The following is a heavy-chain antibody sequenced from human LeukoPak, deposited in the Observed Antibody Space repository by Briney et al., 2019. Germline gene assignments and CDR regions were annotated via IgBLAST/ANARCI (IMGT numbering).Heavy chain of an antibody. CDR2: INHSGST. V-gene: IGHV4-34*01. CDR3: ARHYGP. CDR1: GGSFSGYY. J-gene: IGHJ4*02. Sequence: PSETLSLTCAVYGGSFSGYYWSWIRQPPGKGLEWNGEINHSGSTNYNPSLKSRVTISVDTSKNQFSLKLNSVTVTDTAVYYCARHYGPWGQGTLVTVSS. D-gene: IGHD3-16*01.